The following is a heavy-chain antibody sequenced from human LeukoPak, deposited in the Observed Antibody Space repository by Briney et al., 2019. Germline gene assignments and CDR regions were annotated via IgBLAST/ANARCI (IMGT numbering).Heavy chain of an antibody. Sequence: ASVKVSCKVSGYTLTELSMHWVRQAPGKGLEWMGGFDPEDGETIYAQKFQGRVTMTEDTSTDTAYVELSSLRSEDTAVYYCAKDDRGNEAPFDYWGQGTLVTVSS. V-gene: IGHV1-24*01. CDR2: FDPEDGET. J-gene: IGHJ4*02. CDR1: GYTLTELS. CDR3: AKDDRGNEAPFDY.